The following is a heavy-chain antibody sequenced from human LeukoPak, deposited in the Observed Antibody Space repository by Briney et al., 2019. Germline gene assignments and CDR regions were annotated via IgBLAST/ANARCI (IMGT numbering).Heavy chain of an antibody. V-gene: IGHV5-51*01. CDR3: AKGAGGSGSYYPYF. CDR2: IYPGDSDT. CDR1: GYSFITHW. J-gene: IGHJ4*02. Sequence: GESLRISCEASGYSFITHWIAWVRQTPGKGLEWMGIIYPGDSDTKYSPSFQGQVTISADKSISTAYLPWSSLKASDTAMYYCAKGAGGSGSYYPYFWGQGTLVTVSS. D-gene: IGHD3-10*01.